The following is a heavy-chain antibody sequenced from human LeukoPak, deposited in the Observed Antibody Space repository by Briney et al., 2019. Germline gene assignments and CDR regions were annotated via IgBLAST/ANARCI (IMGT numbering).Heavy chain of an antibody. Sequence: SETLSLTCAVYGGSFSGYYWSWIRQPPGKGLEWIGEINHSGSTSYNPSLKSRVTMSVDTSKNQFSLKLSSVTAADTAVYYCASSDYGDYGSYWGQGTLVTVSS. CDR3: ASSDYGDYGSY. CDR2: INHSGST. D-gene: IGHD4-17*01. J-gene: IGHJ4*02. CDR1: GGSFSGYY. V-gene: IGHV4-34*01.